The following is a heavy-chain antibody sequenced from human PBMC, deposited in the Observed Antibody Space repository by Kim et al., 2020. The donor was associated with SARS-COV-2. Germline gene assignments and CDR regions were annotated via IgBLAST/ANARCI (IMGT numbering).Heavy chain of an antibody. J-gene: IGHJ3*02. CDR3: ARLYGGNPLSGAFDI. D-gene: IGHD4-17*01. Sequence: QKFQGWVTMTRDTSISTAYMELSRLRSDDTAVYYCARLYGGNPLSGAFDIWGQGTMVTVSS. V-gene: IGHV1-2*04.